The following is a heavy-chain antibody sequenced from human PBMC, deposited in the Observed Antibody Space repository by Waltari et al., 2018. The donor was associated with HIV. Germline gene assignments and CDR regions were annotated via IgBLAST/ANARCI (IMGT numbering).Heavy chain of an antibody. J-gene: IGHJ3*01. CDR1: GFNFTNYD. D-gene: IGHD3-22*01. CDR2: LSGSGRDT. V-gene: IGHV3-23*04. Sequence: EVQLVASGGGLVQPGGSLRLSCAGSGFNFTNYDMSWVRQTPGKGLEWGSALSGSGRDTYYADYVKGRFTISRDNSKNTVWLQMHSLRSDDTAIYYCAKDTESLYYDSSGWHDAFDVWGRGTVVTVSS. CDR3: AKDTESLYYDSSGWHDAFDV.